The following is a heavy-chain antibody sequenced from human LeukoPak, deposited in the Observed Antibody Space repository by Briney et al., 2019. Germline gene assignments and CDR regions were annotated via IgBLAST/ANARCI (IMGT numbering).Heavy chain of an antibody. D-gene: IGHD3-22*01. V-gene: IGHV3-74*01. Sequence: GGSLRLSCAASGFTFSNSWMHWVRQAPGKGLVWVSRINPDGSSTRYADSVKGRFTISRDNAKNSLYLQMNSLRAEDTALYYCARDGDYYDNYYMDVWGKGTTVTVSS. CDR1: GFTFSNSW. J-gene: IGHJ6*03. CDR2: INPDGSST. CDR3: ARDGDYYDNYYMDV.